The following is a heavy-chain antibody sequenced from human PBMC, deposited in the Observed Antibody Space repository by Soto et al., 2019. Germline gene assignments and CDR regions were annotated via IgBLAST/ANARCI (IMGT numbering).Heavy chain of an antibody. CDR3: ARVGTSYARRGLDV. Sequence: PSETLSLTCNVSGGAIGRGGYYWCWVRQHPGKGLEWIGYIYYSGSTYYNPSLRSRASISIDTSKNQFSLELISVTAADTAVYYCARVGTSYARRGLDVWGQGTTVTVSS. V-gene: IGHV4-31*03. CDR2: IYYSGST. D-gene: IGHD7-27*01. CDR1: GGAIGRGGYY. J-gene: IGHJ6*02.